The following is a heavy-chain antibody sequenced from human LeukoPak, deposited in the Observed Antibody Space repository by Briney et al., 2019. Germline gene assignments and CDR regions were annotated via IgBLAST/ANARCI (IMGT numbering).Heavy chain of an antibody. CDR1: GGSIDSYY. CDR2: IYYTGST. Sequence: PSDTLSLTCTVSGGSIDSYYWSWIRQPPGKGLEWIGYIYYTGSTEYHPSLKSRVTISLDTSKNQFCLKLTSVTAADTAVYYCARVYQSAEYYFDYWGQGNLVSVSS. J-gene: IGHJ4*02. CDR3: ARVYQSAEYYFDY. D-gene: IGHD2-2*01. V-gene: IGHV4-59*07.